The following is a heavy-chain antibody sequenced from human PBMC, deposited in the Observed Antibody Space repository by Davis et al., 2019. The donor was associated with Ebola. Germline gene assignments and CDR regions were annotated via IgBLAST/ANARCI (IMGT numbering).Heavy chain of an antibody. CDR1: GFTFSTYS. J-gene: IGHJ6*02. V-gene: IGHV3-21*01. CDR2: ISSDSDYI. Sequence: GESLKISCAASGFTFSTYSMSWVRQAPGKGLEWVSSISSDSDYIYYADSAKGRFTISRDNDKNSLHLQMNSLREEDTAVYYCARESQKTVKLERQKNYYHFYSLDVWGRGTTVAVSS. CDR3: ARESQKTVKLERQKNYYHFYSLDV. D-gene: IGHD1-1*01.